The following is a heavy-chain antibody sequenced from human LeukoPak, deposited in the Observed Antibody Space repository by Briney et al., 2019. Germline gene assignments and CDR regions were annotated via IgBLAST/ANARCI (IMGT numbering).Heavy chain of an antibody. CDR1: GGSIGSGGYY. V-gene: IGHV4-31*03. CDR3: ARGQRGTVTSNYYYYGMDV. Sequence: SETLSLTCTVSGGSIGSGGYYWSWIRQHPGKGLEWIGYIYYSGSTYYNPSLKSRVTISVDTSKNQFSLKLSSVTAADTAVYYCARGQRGTVTSNYYYYGMDVWGQGTTVTVSS. D-gene: IGHD4-11*01. CDR2: IYYSGST. J-gene: IGHJ6*02.